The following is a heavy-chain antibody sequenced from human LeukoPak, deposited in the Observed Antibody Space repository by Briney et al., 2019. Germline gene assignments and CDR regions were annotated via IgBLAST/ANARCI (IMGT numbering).Heavy chain of an antibody. CDR2: FHTSGNT. J-gene: IGHJ4*02. D-gene: IGHD1-20*01. V-gene: IGHV4-61*02. Sequence: SQTLSLTCTVSGGSISSGSYYWSWIRQPAGKGLEWIGRFHTSGNTDYNPSLMSRVTMSVDTSKNQFSLKLNSVTAADTAVYYCARVGYNWNHFDYWGQGTLVAVSS. CDR1: GGSISSGSYY. CDR3: ARVGYNWNHFDY.